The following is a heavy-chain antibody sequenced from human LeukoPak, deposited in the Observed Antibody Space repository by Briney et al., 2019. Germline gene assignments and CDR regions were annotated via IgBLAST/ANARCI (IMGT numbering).Heavy chain of an antibody. D-gene: IGHD6-19*01. Sequence: GGSLRLSCAASGFTFSNAWMSWVRQAPGKGLEWVSSISSSSSYIYYADSVKGRFTISRDNAKNSLYLQMNSLRAEDTAVYYCARVGLYSSGWYGAFDIWGQGTMVTVSS. CDR3: ARVGLYSSGWYGAFDI. CDR2: ISSSSSYI. V-gene: IGHV3-21*01. CDR1: GFTFSNAW. J-gene: IGHJ3*02.